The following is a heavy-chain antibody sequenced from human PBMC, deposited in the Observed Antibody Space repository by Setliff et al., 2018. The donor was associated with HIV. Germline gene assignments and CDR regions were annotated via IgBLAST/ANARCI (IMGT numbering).Heavy chain of an antibody. D-gene: IGHD3-16*01. CDR2: IRNKIRGYTT. J-gene: IGHJ4*02. CDR1: GFSFSDRH. Sequence: GGSLRLSCAGSGFSFSDRHIDWDRQAPGKGLEWIGRIRNKIRGYTTDHAASVRGRFTMSRDDSKKSAYLQMNSLQPEDTAVYYCAMTNSPAYFGYLNDWGRGTLVTVSS. CDR3: AMTNSPAYFGYLND. V-gene: IGHV3-72*01.